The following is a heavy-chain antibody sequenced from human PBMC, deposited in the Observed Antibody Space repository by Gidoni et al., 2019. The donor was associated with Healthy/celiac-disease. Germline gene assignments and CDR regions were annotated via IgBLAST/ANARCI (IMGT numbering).Heavy chain of an antibody. CDR1: GRSISSGGYY. D-gene: IGHD5-18*01. V-gene: IGHV4-31*03. J-gene: IGHJ6*02. CDR3: ARVEKLGYSYGFTYGMDV. Sequence: QVQLQESGPGLVKPSQTLSLTCTVSGRSISSGGYYWSWIRQHPGKGLEWIGYIYYSGSTYYKPSLKSRVTISVDTSKNQFSLKLSSVTAADTAVYYCARVEKLGYSYGFTYGMDVWGQGTTVTVSS. CDR2: IYYSGST.